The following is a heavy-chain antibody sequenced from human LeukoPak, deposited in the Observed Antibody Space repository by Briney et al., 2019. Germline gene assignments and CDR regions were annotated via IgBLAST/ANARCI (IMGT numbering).Heavy chain of an antibody. Sequence: ASVKVSCKVSGYTLTELSMHWVRQAPGKGLEWMGGFDPEDGETIYAQKFQGRVTMTEDTSTDTAYMELSSLRSEDTAVYYCARDEDYGGDGPPYYMDVWGKGTTVTVSS. CDR1: GYTLTELS. CDR3: ARDEDYGGDGPPYYMDV. D-gene: IGHD4-23*01. V-gene: IGHV1-24*01. J-gene: IGHJ6*03. CDR2: FDPEDGET.